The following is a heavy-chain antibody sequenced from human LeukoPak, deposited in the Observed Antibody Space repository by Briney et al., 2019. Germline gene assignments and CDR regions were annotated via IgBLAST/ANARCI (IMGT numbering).Heavy chain of an antibody. Sequence: SVKVSCKASGGTFSSYAISWVRQAPGQGLGWMGGIIPIFGTANYAQKFQGRVTITADESTSTAYMELSRLRSDDTAVYYCARNYGDFPWYFDYWGQGTLVTVSS. CDR3: ARNYGDFPWYFDY. CDR2: IIPIFGTA. D-gene: IGHD4-17*01. CDR1: GGTFSSYA. J-gene: IGHJ4*02. V-gene: IGHV1-69*01.